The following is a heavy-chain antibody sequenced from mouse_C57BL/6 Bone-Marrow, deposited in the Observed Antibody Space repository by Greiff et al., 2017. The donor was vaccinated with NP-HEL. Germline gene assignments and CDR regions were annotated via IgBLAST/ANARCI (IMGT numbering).Heavy chain of an antibody. CDR3: ARGAYWYFEV. CDR1: GFTFSDYY. CDR2: ISNGGGST. V-gene: IGHV5-12*01. J-gene: IGHJ1*03. Sequence: EVQLVESGGGLVQPGGSLKLSCAASGFTFSDYYMYWVRQTPEKRLEWVAYISNGGGSTYYPDTVKGRFTISRDNAKNTLYLQMSRLKSEDTAMYYCARGAYWYFEVWGTGTTVTVSS.